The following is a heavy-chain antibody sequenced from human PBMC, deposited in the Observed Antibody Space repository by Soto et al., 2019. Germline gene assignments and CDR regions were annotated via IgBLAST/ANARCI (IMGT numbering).Heavy chain of an antibody. CDR2: IYYSGST. D-gene: IGHD3-10*01. V-gene: IGHV4-59*01. J-gene: IGHJ5*02. CDR1: GGSISSYY. CDR3: ARAGGSGPLGP. Sequence: QVQLQESGPGLVKPSETLSLTCTVSGGSISSYYWSWIRQPPGKGLEWIGYIYYSGSTNYNPSLKGRFTISVDTSKNQFPLRRGSVPAADTAVYSWARAGGSGPLGPWGQGTLVTVSS.